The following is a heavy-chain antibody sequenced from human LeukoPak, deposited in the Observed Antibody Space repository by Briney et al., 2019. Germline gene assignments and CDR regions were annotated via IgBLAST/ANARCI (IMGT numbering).Heavy chain of an antibody. CDR1: GGSISSSSYY. Sequence: SETLSLTCTVSGGSISSSSYYWGWIRQPPGKGLEWIGSIYYSGSTYYNPSLKSRVTISVGTSKNQFSLKLSSVTAADTAVYYCARIVVPAATIYYYYYMDVWGKGTTVTISS. CDR3: ARIVVPAATIYYYYYMDV. D-gene: IGHD2-2*01. CDR2: IYYSGST. J-gene: IGHJ6*03. V-gene: IGHV4-39*01.